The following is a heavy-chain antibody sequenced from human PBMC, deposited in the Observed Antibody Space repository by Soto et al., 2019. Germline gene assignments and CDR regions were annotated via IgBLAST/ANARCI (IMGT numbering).Heavy chain of an antibody. D-gene: IGHD1-7*01. CDR2: IRGRSTTT. V-gene: IGHV3-23*01. CDR3: AKAVTGTTRWDAFDI. CDR1: GFTFSTYA. Sequence: GGSLRLSCAVSGFTFSTYAMSWVRQAPGKGLEWVSVIRGRSTTTYYADSVRGRFTVSRDNSKNTVFLQMNNLRAEDSAVYYCAKAVTGTTRWDAFDIWGQGTMVTVSS. J-gene: IGHJ3*02.